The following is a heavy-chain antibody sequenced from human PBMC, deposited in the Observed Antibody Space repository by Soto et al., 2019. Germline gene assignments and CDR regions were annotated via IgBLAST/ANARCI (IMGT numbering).Heavy chain of an antibody. D-gene: IGHD3-22*01. J-gene: IGHJ4*02. CDR1: GYSIDRGYY. CDR2: VSHRGAT. CDR3: VKYEYDSSGHDYEH. V-gene: IGHV4-38-2*02. Sequence: PSETLSLTCSVSGYSIDRGYYWGWIRQAPERGLEWIGSVSHRGATSYTPSLKSRAIISLDTSNNQFTLRLTSVTVADTATYYCVKYEYDSSGHDYEHWGQVTLVTVSS.